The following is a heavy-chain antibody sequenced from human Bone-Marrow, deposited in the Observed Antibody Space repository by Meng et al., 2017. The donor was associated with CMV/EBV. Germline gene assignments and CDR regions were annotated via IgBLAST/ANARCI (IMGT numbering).Heavy chain of an antibody. J-gene: IGHJ4*01. CDR3: ARGLMVRGVIYTKNFDD. V-gene: IGHV3-30*04. Sequence: GGSLRLSCAASGFPFSSYAMHWVRQAPGKGLEWVAVISYDGRNKDYADPVKGRFTISRDNSKNTLYLQRNSLRAEDTAVYYCARGLMVRGVIYTKNFDDWGQGQLVNFAS. CDR2: ISYDGRNK. D-gene: IGHD3-10*01. CDR1: GFPFSSYA.